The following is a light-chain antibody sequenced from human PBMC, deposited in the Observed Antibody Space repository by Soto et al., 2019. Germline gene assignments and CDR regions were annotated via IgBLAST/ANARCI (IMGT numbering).Light chain of an antibody. V-gene: IGLV1-40*01. CDR2: GNS. CDR1: SSTIGAGYD. CDR3: QSYDSSLSGDV. Sequence: QSVLTQPPSASGAPGQRVTLSCTGSSSTIGAGYDVHWYQQLPGTAPKLLIYGNSNRPSGVPDRFSGSKSGTSASLAITGLQAEDEADYYCQSYDSSLSGDVFGTGTKLTVL. J-gene: IGLJ1*01.